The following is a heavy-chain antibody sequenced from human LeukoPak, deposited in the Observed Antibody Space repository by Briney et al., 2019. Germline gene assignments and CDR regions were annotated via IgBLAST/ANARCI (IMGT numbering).Heavy chain of an antibody. CDR3: AKGGPQFFDY. J-gene: IGHJ4*02. CDR2: ISGSGGST. CDR1: GFTFSDSA. D-gene: IGHD5-24*01. Sequence: GGSLRLSCAVSGFTFSDSAMSWVRQAPGRGLEWVSTISGSGGSTSSADSVKGRFTISRDNSRTTLYLQMNTLRAEDTAIYYCAKGGPQFFDYWGQGTLVTVSS. V-gene: IGHV3-23*01.